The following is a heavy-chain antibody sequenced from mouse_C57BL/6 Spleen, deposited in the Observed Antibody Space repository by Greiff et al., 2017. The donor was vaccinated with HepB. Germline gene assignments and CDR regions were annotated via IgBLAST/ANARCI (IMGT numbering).Heavy chain of an antibody. CDR3: TRDGSRGWYVDG. CDR2: IDPENGDT. V-gene: IGHV14-4*01. D-gene: IGHD1-1*01. Sequence: VQLQQSGAELVRPGASVKLSCTASGFTIKDDYMHWVKQRPEQGLEWIGWIDPENGDTEYASKFQGKATITADTSSNTAYLQLSSLTSEDTAVYYCTRDGSRGWYVDGGGTGTTATVSS. CDR1: GFTIKDDY. J-gene: IGHJ1*03.